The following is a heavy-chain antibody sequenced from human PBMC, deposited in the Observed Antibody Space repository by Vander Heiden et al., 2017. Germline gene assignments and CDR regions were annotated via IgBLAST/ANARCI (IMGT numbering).Heavy chain of an antibody. CDR2: IWYDESKT. CDR3: ARGGSHTHTDGFSF. V-gene: IGHV3-33*01. D-gene: IGHD1-26*01. Sequence: QLVESGGGVVQPGTSLSLPCAASGFTFRSYGMHWVRQAPGKGLEWVAVIWYDESKTYYEDSVKGRFTISRDNFKDTLYLEMNSLRAEDSAVYWCARGGSHTHTDGFSFWGQGTMVSVS. CDR1: GFTFRSYG. J-gene: IGHJ3*01.